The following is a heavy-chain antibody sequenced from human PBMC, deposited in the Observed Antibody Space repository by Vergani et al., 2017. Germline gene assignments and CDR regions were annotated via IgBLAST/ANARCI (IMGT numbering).Heavy chain of an antibody. CDR3: ARPGSSSWYQVSWYFDL. V-gene: IGHV4-38-2*01. D-gene: IGHD6-13*01. J-gene: IGHJ2*01. CDR2: IYHSGST. CDR1: GYSISSGYY. Sequence: QVQLQESGPGLVKPSETLSLTCAVSGYSISSGYYWGWIRQPPGKGLEWIGSIYHSGSTYYNPSLKSRVTISVDTSKNQFSLKLSSVTAADTAVYYCARPGSSSWYQVSWYFDLWGRGTLVTVS.